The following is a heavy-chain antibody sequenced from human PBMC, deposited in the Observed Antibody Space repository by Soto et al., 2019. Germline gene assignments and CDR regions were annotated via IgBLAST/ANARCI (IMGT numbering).Heavy chain of an antibody. CDR1: GFTFSSYG. Sequence: PGGSLRLSCAASGFTFSSYGMHWVRQAPGKGLVWVAVIWYDGSNKYYADSVKGRFTISRDNSKNTLYLQMNSLRAEDSAVYYCARDRQAWYFDYWGQGTLVTASS. V-gene: IGHV3-33*01. CDR3: ARDRQAWYFDY. CDR2: IWYDGSNK. J-gene: IGHJ4*02.